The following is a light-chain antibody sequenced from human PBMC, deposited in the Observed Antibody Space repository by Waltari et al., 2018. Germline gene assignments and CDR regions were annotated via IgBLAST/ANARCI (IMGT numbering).Light chain of an antibody. CDR1: QTIVHSDGNTY. CDR3: MQGTHWPLT. V-gene: IGKV2-30*02. J-gene: IGKJ4*02. Sequence: DVVLTQSPLSLPVTLGQPASISCKSSQTIVHSDGNTYLAWFHRRPGQSPRRLIYKVSNREAGVPDRFSASGSGTDFTLKISRVEAEDVGVYYCMQGTHWPLTFGGGTKVEMK. CDR2: KVS.